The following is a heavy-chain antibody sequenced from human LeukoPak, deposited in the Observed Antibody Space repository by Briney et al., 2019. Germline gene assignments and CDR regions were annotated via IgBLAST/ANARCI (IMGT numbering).Heavy chain of an antibody. CDR2: INHSGRT. J-gene: IGHJ6*02. CDR3: ARTKEYYYGSGTYYKKEKYYHYYGMDV. Sequence: PSETLSLTCAVYGGSFSGYYWSWIRQPPGTGLEWIGEINHSGRTNYNPSLKSRVTISVDTSKNQFSLKLSSVTAADTAVYYCARTKEYYYGSGTYYKKEKYYHYYGMDVWGRGTTVTVS. D-gene: IGHD3-10*01. CDR1: GGSFSGYY. V-gene: IGHV4-34*01.